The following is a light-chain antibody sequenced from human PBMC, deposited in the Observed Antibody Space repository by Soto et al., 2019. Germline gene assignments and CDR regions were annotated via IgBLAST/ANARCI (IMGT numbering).Light chain of an antibody. V-gene: IGKV1-5*03. CDR3: QHYNTYLFT. CDR2: KAS. Sequence: DIQMTQSPSTLSASVGDRVIMTCRASQNISRWLAWHQQKPGKAPKLLIYKASTLESGVPPRFSGSGSGTQFTLTISSLQPDDFATYYCQHYNTYLFTFGGGTKVDIK. J-gene: IGKJ4*01. CDR1: QNISRW.